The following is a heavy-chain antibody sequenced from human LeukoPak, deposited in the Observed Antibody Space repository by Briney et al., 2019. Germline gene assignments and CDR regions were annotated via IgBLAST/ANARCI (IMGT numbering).Heavy chain of an antibody. V-gene: IGHV4-34*01. CDR1: GGSFSGHF. CDR2: ITHRGSP. Sequence: SETLSLTCGVYGGSFSGHFYSWIRQPPGQGLEWIGEITHRGSPNYNPSLKSRVAMSVDTSKNNFSLNLTSVTAADTGVYYCARALAAAVINWGQGTLVTVSS. J-gene: IGHJ1*01. CDR3: ARALAAAVIN. D-gene: IGHD6-13*01.